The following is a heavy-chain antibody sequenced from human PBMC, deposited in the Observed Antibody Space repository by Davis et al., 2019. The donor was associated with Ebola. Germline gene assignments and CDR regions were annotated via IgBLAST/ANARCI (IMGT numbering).Heavy chain of an antibody. D-gene: IGHD2-2*01. J-gene: IGHJ6*02. Sequence: SETLSLTCAVYGGSFSGYYWSWIRQPPGKRLEWIGEINHSGSTNYNPSLKSRVTISVDTSKNQFSLKLNSVTAADTAVYYCARGSGGVVVPAAMHYYYYGMDVWGQGTTVTVSS. CDR2: INHSGST. V-gene: IGHV4-34*01. CDR3: ARGSGGVVVPAAMHYYYYGMDV. CDR1: GGSFSGYY.